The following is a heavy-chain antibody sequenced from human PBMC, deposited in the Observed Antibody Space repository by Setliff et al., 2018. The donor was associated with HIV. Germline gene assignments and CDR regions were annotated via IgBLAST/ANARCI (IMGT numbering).Heavy chain of an antibody. CDR1: GGSISAYY. CDR2: MYYSGST. Sequence: SSETLSLTCSVSGGSISAYYWSWIRQPPGKGLEWIGYMYYSGSTNYNSTLKSRVTISVHTTKTKFSLKLSSVTAADTAIYFCARGGLSAFDIWGRGTMVTVSS. V-gene: IGHV4-59*01. J-gene: IGHJ3*02. CDR3: ARGGLSAFDI. D-gene: IGHD6-19*01.